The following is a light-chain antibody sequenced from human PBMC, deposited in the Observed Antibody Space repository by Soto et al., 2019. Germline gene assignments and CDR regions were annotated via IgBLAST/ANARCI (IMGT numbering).Light chain of an antibody. CDR2: GAS. J-gene: IGKJ3*01. CDR1: QSVRDN. V-gene: IGKV3-15*01. CDR3: HQYDNWPLT. Sequence: EIVMTQSPATLSVSPGERATLCCRASQSVRDNLAWYQQKPGQAPGLLIYGASIRATGIPARFSGSGSDTEFTLTISSLQSEDFATYYYHQYDNWPLTFGPGTKVDIK.